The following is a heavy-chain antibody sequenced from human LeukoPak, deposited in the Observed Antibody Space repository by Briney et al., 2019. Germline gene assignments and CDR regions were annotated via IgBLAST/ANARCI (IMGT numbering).Heavy chain of an antibody. D-gene: IGHD6-13*01. J-gene: IGHJ5*02. CDR1: GDSVSSNSAA. V-gene: IGHV6-1*01. CDR2: TYYRSKWYN. Sequence: SQTLSLTCAISGDSVSSNSAAWNWIRQSPSRGLEWLGRTYYRSKWYNDCAVSVKSRITINPDTSKNQFSLQLNSVTPEDTAVYYCARGEQQLVPVVWFDPWGQGTLVTVSS. CDR3: ARGEQQLVPVVWFDP.